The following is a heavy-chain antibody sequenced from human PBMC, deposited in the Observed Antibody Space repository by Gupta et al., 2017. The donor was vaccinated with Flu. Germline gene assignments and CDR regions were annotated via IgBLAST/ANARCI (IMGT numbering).Heavy chain of an antibody. CDR2: ITWNGADV. D-gene: IGHD5-18*01. CDR3: VKDKDTFIDLFYFDY. Sequence: EVQLVESGGGLVQPGRSLRLSCAASGFTFDDYAMHWVRQPPGKGLEWVSGITWNGADVGYAASVGGRFTISRDNAKNSLYLQMNSLRPEDTALYYCVKDKDTFIDLFYFDYWGQGILVTVSP. J-gene: IGHJ4*02. CDR1: GFTFDDYA. V-gene: IGHV3-9*01.